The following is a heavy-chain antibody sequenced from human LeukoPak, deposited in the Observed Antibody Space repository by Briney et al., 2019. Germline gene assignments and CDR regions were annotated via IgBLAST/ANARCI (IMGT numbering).Heavy chain of an antibody. CDR2: INHSGST. Sequence: SETLSLTCSVSGGSISSSSSYWGWIRQPPGKGLEWIGEINHSGSTNYNPSLKSRVTISVDTSKNQFSLKLSSVTAADTAVYYCARHGDYYGSGSRYWGQGTLVTVSS. J-gene: IGHJ4*02. D-gene: IGHD3-10*01. V-gene: IGHV4-39*01. CDR3: ARHGDYYGSGSRY. CDR1: GGSISSSSSY.